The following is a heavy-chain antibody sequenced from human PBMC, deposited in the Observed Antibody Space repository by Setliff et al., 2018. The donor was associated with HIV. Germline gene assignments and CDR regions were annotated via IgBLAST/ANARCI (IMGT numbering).Heavy chain of an antibody. Sequence: GASVKVSCKASGYTFTNYDINWVRQSPGQGLEWLGWMNPNSGRAGSAQMFQGRLTMTRDTSTSTVYMDLSRLRSEDTAVYYCAREFPGGTKGFDYWGQGTLVTVSS. CDR1: GYTFTNYD. D-gene: IGHD1-1*01. J-gene: IGHJ4*02. CDR2: MNPNSGRA. CDR3: AREFPGGTKGFDY. V-gene: IGHV1-8*02.